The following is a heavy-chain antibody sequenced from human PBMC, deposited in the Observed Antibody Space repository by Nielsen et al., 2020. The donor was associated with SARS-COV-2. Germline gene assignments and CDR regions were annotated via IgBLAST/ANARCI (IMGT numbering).Heavy chain of an antibody. J-gene: IGHJ3*02. D-gene: IGHD3-3*01. CDR3: ARAGYYDFWGGAFDI. Sequence: GESLKISCAASGFTFSSYSMNWVRQAPGKGLEWVSSISSSSSYIYYADSVKGRFTISRDNSKNTLYLQMNSLRAEDTAVYYCARAGYYDFWGGAFDIWGQGTMVTVSS. V-gene: IGHV3-21*01. CDR1: GFTFSSYS. CDR2: ISSSSSYI.